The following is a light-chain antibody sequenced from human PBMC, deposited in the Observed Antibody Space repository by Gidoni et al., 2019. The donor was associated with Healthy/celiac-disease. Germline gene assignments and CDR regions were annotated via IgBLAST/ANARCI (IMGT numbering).Light chain of an antibody. CDR3: QQSYSTPRSS. CDR1: QSISSY. CDR2: AAS. Sequence: DIQMTHSPSSLSASVGDRVTITCRASQSISSYLNWYQQKPGKAPKLLIYAASSLQSGVPSRFSGSGSGTDFTLTISSLQPEDFATYYCQQSYSTPRSSFGQGTKLEIK. V-gene: IGKV1-39*01. J-gene: IGKJ2*04.